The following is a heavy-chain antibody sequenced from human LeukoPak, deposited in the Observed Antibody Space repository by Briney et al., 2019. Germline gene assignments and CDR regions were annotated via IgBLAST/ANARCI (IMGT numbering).Heavy chain of an antibody. J-gene: IGHJ6*04. CDR3: ARGYDILSVSGMDV. V-gene: IGHV1-69*13. D-gene: IGHD3-9*01. Sequence: SVKVSCKASGGTFSSYAISWVRQAPGQGLEWMGGIIPIFGTANYAQKFQGRVTITADESTSTAYMELSSLRSEDTAVYYCARGYDILSVSGMDVWGKGTTVTVPS. CDR2: IIPIFGTA. CDR1: GGTFSSYA.